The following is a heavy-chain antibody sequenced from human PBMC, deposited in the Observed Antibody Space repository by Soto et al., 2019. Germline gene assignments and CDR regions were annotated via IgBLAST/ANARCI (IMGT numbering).Heavy chain of an antibody. D-gene: IGHD2-15*01. CDR3: ARHYCRGGSCYLDY. Sequence: QVQLQESGPGLVKPSETLSLTCTVSGDSISSYYWSWIRQPPGKGLEWIGNIYHSRSTNYSPSHKCRVTISVDTSKNHYHLKLPSVTAADTAVYSCARHYCRGGSCYLDYWGQGILVTVSS. CDR2: IYHSRST. CDR1: GDSISSYY. V-gene: IGHV4-59*08. J-gene: IGHJ4*02.